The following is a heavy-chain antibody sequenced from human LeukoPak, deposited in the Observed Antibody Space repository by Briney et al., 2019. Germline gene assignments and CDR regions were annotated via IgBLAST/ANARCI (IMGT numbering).Heavy chain of an antibody. V-gene: IGHV1-8*01. CDR2: MNPNSGNT. D-gene: IGHD2/OR15-2a*01. Sequence: ASVKVSCKASGYTFTSYDINWVRQATGQGLEWMGWMNPNSGNTGYAQKFQGRVTMTRNTSISTAYMELSSLRSEDTAVYYCARDQPKYRKGDGEGYWGQGTLVTVSS. J-gene: IGHJ4*02. CDR1: GYTFTSYD. CDR3: ARDQPKYRKGDGEGY.